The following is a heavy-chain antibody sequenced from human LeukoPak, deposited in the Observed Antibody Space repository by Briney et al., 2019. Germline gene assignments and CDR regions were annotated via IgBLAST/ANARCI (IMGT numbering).Heavy chain of an antibody. CDR2: IYHSGNT. J-gene: IGHJ1*01. CDR3: ASPRGDDSGGYYTWYFHH. V-gene: IGHV4-59*08. Sequence: SETLSLTCNVSGDSITDYYWSWIRQPPGKGLEWIGFIYHSGNTNYNPSLASRVTLSLDTSKNQFSLKLSSVTAADTAVYFCASPRGDDSGGYYTWYFHHWGQGILVTVSS. D-gene: IGHD3-22*01. CDR1: GDSITDYY.